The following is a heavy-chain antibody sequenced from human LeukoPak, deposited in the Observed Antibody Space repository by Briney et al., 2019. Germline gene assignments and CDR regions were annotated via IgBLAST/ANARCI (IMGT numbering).Heavy chain of an antibody. Sequence: GGSLRLSCAASGFTFSDHYMDWVRQAPGKGLEWVGRTRNKANSYTTEYAASVKGRFTISRDDSKNSLYLQMNSLKTEDTAVYYCARVGSQGYCSGGSCRAFDIWGQGTMLTVSS. CDR2: TRNKANSYTT. D-gene: IGHD2-15*01. V-gene: IGHV3-72*01. CDR3: ARVGSQGYCSGGSCRAFDI. J-gene: IGHJ3*02. CDR1: GFTFSDHY.